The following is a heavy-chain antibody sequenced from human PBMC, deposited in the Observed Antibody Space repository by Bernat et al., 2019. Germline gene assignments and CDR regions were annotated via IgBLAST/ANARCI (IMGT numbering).Heavy chain of an antibody. Sequence: QVQLQQWGAGLLKPSETLSLTCAVYGGSFSGYYWSWIRQPPGKGLEWIGEINHSGSTNYNPSLKSRVTISVDTSKNQFSLKLSSVTAADTAVYYCARGGGDYYGSAPGDWFDPWGQGTLVTVSS. CDR2: INHSGST. V-gene: IGHV4-34*01. CDR3: ARGGGDYYGSAPGDWFDP. CDR1: GGSFSGYY. J-gene: IGHJ5*02. D-gene: IGHD3-10*01.